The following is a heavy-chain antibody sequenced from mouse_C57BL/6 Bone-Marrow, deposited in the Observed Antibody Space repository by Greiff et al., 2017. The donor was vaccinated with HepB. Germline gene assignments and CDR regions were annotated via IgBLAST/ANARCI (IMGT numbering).Heavy chain of an antibody. D-gene: IGHD1-1*01. CDR3: ARVVVDAMDY. CDR1: GYSITSGYY. CDR2: ISYDGSN. Sequence: ESGPGLVKPSQSLSLTCSVTGYSITSGYYWNWIRQFPGNKLEWMGYISYDGSNNYNPSLKNRISITRDTSKNQFFLKLNSVTTEDTATYYCARVVVDAMDYWGQVTSVTVSS. V-gene: IGHV3-6*01. J-gene: IGHJ4*01.